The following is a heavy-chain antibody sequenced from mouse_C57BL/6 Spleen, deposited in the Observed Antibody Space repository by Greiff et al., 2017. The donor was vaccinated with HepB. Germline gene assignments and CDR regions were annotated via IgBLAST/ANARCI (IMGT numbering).Heavy chain of an antibody. J-gene: IGHJ2*01. CDR3: TKRSGYYFDY. Sequence: EVQLQQSGAELVRPGASVKLSCTASGFNIKDDYMHWVKQRPEQGLEWIGWIDPENGDTEYASKFQGKATITADTSSNTAYLQLSSLTSEDTAVYYCTKRSGYYFDYWGQGTTLTVSS. CDR2: IDPENGDT. D-gene: IGHD3-1*01. V-gene: IGHV14-4*01. CDR1: GFNIKDDY.